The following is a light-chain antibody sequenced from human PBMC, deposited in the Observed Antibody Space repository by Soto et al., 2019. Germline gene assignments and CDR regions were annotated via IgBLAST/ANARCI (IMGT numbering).Light chain of an antibody. CDR1: SSNIGAGYH. CDR2: SNT. CDR3: QSFDSSLRGWV. J-gene: IGLJ2*01. Sequence: QSVLTQPPSVSGAPGQRVTISCTGSSSNIGAGYHVHWYQQLPRTAPKLLIYSNTNRPSGVPDRFSGSKSGTSASLAITGLQAEDEADYYCQSFDSSLRGWVFGGGTKVTVL. V-gene: IGLV1-40*01.